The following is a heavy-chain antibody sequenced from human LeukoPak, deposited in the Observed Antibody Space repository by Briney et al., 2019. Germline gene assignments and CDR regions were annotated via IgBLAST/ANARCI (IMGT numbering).Heavy chain of an antibody. CDR3: ASGGLVSRYLDH. J-gene: IGHJ4*02. CDR1: GRSISSSTW. Sequence: PSETLSLTCAVSGRSISSSTWWPWVRQAPGKGLEWIGEVFYSGSTNSNPSLKSRLTMSVDESKHEFSLKLASVTAADTAIYYCASGGLVSRYLDHWGQGILVTVSP. D-gene: IGHD5/OR15-5a*01. CDR2: VFYSGST. V-gene: IGHV4-4*02.